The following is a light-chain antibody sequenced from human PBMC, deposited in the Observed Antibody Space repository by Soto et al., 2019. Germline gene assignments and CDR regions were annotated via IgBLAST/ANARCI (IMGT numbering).Light chain of an antibody. Sequence: QCVLTQPASVSGSPGQSITISCTGTNSDVGSSNSVSWYQHHPGKAPKLIIYDVNSRPSGVSNRFSGSKSGNTASLTISGLQVEDEADYYCSSYTNNSPNCVFGTGTKVTVL. CDR1: NSDVGSSNS. J-gene: IGLJ1*01. CDR3: SSYTNNSPNCV. V-gene: IGLV2-14*03. CDR2: DVN.